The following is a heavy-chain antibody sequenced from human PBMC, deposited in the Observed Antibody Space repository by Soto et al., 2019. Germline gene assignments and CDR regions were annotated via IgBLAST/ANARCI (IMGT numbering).Heavy chain of an antibody. Sequence: GASVKVSCKASGYTFTSYDINWVRQATGQGLEWIGWMNPNSGNTGYAQKFQGRVTMTRNTSISTAYMELSSLRSEDTAVYYCARGGGGYCSSTSCYRVDAFDIWGQGTMVTVSS. CDR1: GYTFTSYD. CDR3: ARGGGGYCSSTSCYRVDAFDI. V-gene: IGHV1-8*01. CDR2: MNPNSGNT. J-gene: IGHJ3*02. D-gene: IGHD2-2*02.